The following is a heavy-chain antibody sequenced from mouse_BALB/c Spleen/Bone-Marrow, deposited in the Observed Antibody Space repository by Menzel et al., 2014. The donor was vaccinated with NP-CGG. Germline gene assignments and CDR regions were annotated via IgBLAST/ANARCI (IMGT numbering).Heavy chain of an antibody. CDR1: GYTFTSYW. V-gene: IGHV1-7*01. J-gene: IGHJ4*01. CDR2: INPSTGYT. Sequence: QVHVKQSGAELAKPGASVEMSCKASGYTFTSYWMYWIKQRPGQGLEWIGYINPSTGYTEYNQKFKDKATLTADKSSNTAYMQLSSLTSEDSAVYYCARKGYGNYHYYAMDYWGQGTSVTVSS. D-gene: IGHD2-1*01. CDR3: ARKGYGNYHYYAMDY.